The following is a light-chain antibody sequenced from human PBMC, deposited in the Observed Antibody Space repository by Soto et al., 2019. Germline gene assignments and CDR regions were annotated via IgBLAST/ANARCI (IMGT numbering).Light chain of an antibody. CDR2: GTS. V-gene: IGKV3-20*01. CDR1: ERIYSAY. J-gene: IGKJ5*01. CDR3: QQYYSYPPT. Sequence: EIVLTQSPATLSLSRGERATLSCRASERIYSAYLGWYQQKPGQAPRLLIYGTSSRATGIPDRFSGSGSGTDFTLTISCLQSEDFATYYCQQYYSYPPTFGGGTRLEIK.